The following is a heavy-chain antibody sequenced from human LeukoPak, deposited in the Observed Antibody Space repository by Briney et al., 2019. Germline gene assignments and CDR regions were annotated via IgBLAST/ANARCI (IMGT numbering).Heavy chain of an antibody. J-gene: IGHJ4*02. CDR3: GRLRWLQPYYFDF. V-gene: IGHV4-61*01. CDR1: GGSVSSGSCY. Sequence: SETLSLTCTVSGGSVSSGSCYWIWIRQPPGKGLEWIGYISYSGSTNYNPTLKSRVTISVETSNNQLSSKMRSVTAADTAVYYCGRLRWLQPYYFDFWGQGTLVMVSS. CDR2: ISYSGST. D-gene: IGHD5-24*01.